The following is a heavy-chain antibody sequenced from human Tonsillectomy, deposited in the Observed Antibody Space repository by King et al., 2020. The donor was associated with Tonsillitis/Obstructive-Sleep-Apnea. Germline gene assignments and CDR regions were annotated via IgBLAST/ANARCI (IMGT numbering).Heavy chain of an antibody. Sequence: QLVQSGGGLVQPGGSLRLSWAGSGYTGSIKYMSGVPQAPGMGVGGVDVLYRGGDTYYADSVKGRFTISRDNSKNTLYLQMNSLRAEDTAVYYCAREGEMVQGVGYWGQGTLVTVSS. J-gene: IGHJ4*02. CDR3: AREGEMVQGVGY. D-gene: IGHD3-10*01. CDR1: GYTGSIKY. CDR2: LYRGGDT. V-gene: IGHV3-66*01.